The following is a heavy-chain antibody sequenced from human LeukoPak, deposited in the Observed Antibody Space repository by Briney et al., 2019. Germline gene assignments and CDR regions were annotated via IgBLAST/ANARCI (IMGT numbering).Heavy chain of an antibody. CDR2: ISGGGGST. J-gene: IGHJ4*02. V-gene: IGHV3-23*01. D-gene: IGHD6-13*01. CDR1: GFTFSNYA. Sequence: GGSLRLSCAASGFTFSNYAMSWVRQAPGKGLEWVSAISGGGGSTYYADSVKGRFTISRDNSKNTLYLQMNSLRAEDTAVYYCAKCKRRSSWYSHYFDYWGQGTLVTVSS. CDR3: AKCKRRSSWYSHYFDY.